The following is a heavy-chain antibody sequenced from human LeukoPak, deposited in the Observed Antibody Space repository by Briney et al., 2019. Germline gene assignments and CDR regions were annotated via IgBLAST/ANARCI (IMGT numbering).Heavy chain of an antibody. Sequence: PGGSLRLSCAASGFTFSSYSMNWVRQAPGKGLEWISYISSSSSTIYYADSVKGRFTISRDNAKNSLYLQMDSLRDEDTAVYYCARTPPDSYVWGSYRRYPFDYWGQGTLVTVSS. J-gene: IGHJ4*02. CDR3: ARTPPDSYVWGSYRRYPFDY. D-gene: IGHD3-16*02. V-gene: IGHV3-48*02. CDR2: ISSSSSTI. CDR1: GFTFSSYS.